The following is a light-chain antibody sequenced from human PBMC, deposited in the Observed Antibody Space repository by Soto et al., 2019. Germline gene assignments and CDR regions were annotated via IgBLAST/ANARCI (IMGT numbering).Light chain of an antibody. Sequence: EIVLAQAPGSLSFSPGKRAALSGRASQSISSSYLAWYQQRPGQAPRLLIYGASSRATGIPDRFSGSGSGTEFTLTISRLEPEDFAVYYCQQYGSSSWTFGQGTKVDIK. CDR1: QSISSSY. V-gene: IGKV3-20*01. J-gene: IGKJ1*01. CDR3: QQYGSSSWT. CDR2: GAS.